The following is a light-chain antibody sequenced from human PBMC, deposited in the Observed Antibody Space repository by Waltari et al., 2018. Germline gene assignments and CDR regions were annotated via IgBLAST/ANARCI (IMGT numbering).Light chain of an antibody. CDR1: QSVNNY. J-gene: IGKJ4*01. CDR2: DAS. CDR3: QPRSNWPLT. Sequence: EIVLTQSPATLSLSPGERATLSCRASQSVNNYLAWYQQKPGQAPSLLIYDASNRATGIPARFSGSGAGTDFTLTISSLEPEDFAVYYGQPRSNWPLTFGGGTKVEIK. V-gene: IGKV3-11*01.